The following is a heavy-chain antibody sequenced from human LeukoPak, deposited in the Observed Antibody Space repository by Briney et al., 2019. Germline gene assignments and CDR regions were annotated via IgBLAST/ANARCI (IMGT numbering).Heavy chain of an antibody. J-gene: IGHJ4*02. V-gene: IGHV3-23*01. Sequence: PGGSLRLSCAASGFTFSNAWMSWVRQAPGKGLEWVSAISGSGGSTYYADSVKGRFTISRDNSKNTLYLQMNSLRAEDTAVYYCAKVGSSGYYEPFDYWGQGTLVTVSS. CDR3: AKVGSSGYYEPFDY. CDR2: ISGSGGST. D-gene: IGHD3-22*01. CDR1: GFTFSNAW.